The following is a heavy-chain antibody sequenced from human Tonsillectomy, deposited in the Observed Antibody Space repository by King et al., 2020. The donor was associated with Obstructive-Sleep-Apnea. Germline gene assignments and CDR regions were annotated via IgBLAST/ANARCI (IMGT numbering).Heavy chain of an antibody. J-gene: IGHJ1*01. CDR1: GGSVSSTSFY. Sequence: VQLQESGPGLVKPSETLSLTCTVSGGSVSSTSFYWSWIRQSPGKGLEWIGYIYNSGSTDYNPSLKSRATIPIDTSRNQFSLKLNSVTAADTAVYYCARESRWLQSFWGPGTLVTVSS. CDR3: ARESRWLQSF. CDR2: IYNSGST. D-gene: IGHD5-24*01. V-gene: IGHV4-61*01.